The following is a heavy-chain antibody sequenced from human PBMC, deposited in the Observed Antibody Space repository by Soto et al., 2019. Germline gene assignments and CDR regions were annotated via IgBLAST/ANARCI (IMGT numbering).Heavy chain of an antibody. CDR3: ARIIVVVVAAAGDYGMDV. CDR1: GFTFSSYS. Sequence: GGSLRLSCAASGFTFSSYSMNWVRQAPGKGLEWVSYISSSSSTIYYADSVKGRFTISRDNAKNSLYLQMNSLRDEDTAVYYCARIIVVVVAAAGDYGMDVWGQGTTVTVSS. J-gene: IGHJ6*02. V-gene: IGHV3-48*02. D-gene: IGHD2-15*01. CDR2: ISSSSSTI.